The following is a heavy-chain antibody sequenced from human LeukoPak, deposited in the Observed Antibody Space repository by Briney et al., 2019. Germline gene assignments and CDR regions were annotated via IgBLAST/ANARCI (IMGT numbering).Heavy chain of an antibody. Sequence: SETLSLTCTVSGGSISSYYWSWIRQPPGKSLEWIGYIHYSGNTKYNPSLKSRVTISLDTSKNQFSLKLSSVTAADTAVYYCARGYSSSWYYFDYWGQGTLVTVSS. CDR3: ARGYSSSWYYFDY. CDR2: IHYSGNT. CDR1: GGSISSYY. J-gene: IGHJ4*02. V-gene: IGHV4-59*01. D-gene: IGHD6-13*01.